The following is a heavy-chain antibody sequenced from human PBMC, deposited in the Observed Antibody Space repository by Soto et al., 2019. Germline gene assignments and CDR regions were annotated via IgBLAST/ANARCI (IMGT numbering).Heavy chain of an antibody. CDR2: ISGSGCST. CDR3: AVYEPRGGTSDFDY. Sequence: EVHVLESGGGLVQPGGSLRLSCAASGFTFSSYAMSWVRQAPGKGLEWVSAISGSGCSTYYADSVKGRFTISRDNSKNMLFLHMNSLRVEDTAIYYCAVYEPRGGTSDFDYWGQGTLVTFSS. D-gene: IGHD1-1*01. J-gene: IGHJ4*02. CDR1: GFTFSSYA. V-gene: IGHV3-23*01.